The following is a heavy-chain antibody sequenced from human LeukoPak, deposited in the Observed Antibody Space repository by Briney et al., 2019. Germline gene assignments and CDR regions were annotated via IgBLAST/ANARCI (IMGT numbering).Heavy chain of an antibody. CDR1: GFTFSSYG. D-gene: IGHD5-18*01. CDR3: ATLGDTAMVYFAY. V-gene: IGHV3-30*02. J-gene: IGHJ4*02. Sequence: GGSLRLSCAASGFTFSSYGMHWVRQAPGKGLEWVAFIRYDGSNKYYADSVKGRFTISRDNSKNTLYLQMNSLRAEDTAIYYCATLGDTAMVYFAYWGQGTLVTVSS. CDR2: IRYDGSNK.